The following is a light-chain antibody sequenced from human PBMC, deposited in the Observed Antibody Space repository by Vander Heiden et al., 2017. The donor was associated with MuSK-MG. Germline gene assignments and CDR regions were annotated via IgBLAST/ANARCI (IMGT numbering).Light chain of an antibody. CDR2: GAS. Sequence: EIVMTQSPATLSVSPGERATLSCRASQSVSSNLAWYQQKPGQARRLLIYGASTRATGIPARFSGSGSGTEFTLTISSLQSEDFAVYYCQQYNNWPPWTFGQGTKVEIK. J-gene: IGKJ1*01. CDR1: QSVSSN. V-gene: IGKV3-15*01. CDR3: QQYNNWPPWT.